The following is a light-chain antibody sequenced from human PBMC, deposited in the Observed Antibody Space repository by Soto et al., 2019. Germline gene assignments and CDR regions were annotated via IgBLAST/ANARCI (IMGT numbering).Light chain of an antibody. V-gene: IGKV3-15*01. Sequence: EIVMTQSPATLSVSPGERGPLSCRASQSVSSNLAWYQQKPGQAPRLLIYGASTRATGIPARFSGSGSGTEFTLTISSLQSEDFAVYYCQQYNNWPPWTFGQGTKVDIK. CDR2: GAS. CDR3: QQYNNWPPWT. J-gene: IGKJ1*01. CDR1: QSVSSN.